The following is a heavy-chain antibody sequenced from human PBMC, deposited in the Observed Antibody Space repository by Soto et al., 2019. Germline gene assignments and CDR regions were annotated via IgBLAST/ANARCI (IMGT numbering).Heavy chain of an antibody. J-gene: IGHJ4*02. CDR3: ARPRSPRYFDY. V-gene: IGHV4-31*03. CDR2: IYYSGST. CDR1: GGSISSGGYY. Sequence: SETLSLTCTVSGGSISSGGYYWSWIRQHPGKGLEWLGYIYYSGSTYYNPSLKSRVTISVDTSKNQFSLKLSSLTAADTAVYYYARPRSPRYFDYWGRGTLVTLSS.